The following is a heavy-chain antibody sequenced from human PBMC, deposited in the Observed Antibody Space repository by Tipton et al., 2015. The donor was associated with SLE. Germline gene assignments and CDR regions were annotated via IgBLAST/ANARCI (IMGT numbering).Heavy chain of an antibody. CDR1: GGTFSNYS. CDR2: ISAYNGHT. J-gene: IGHJ5*02. Sequence: QLVQSGAEMKKPGSSVKVSCRASGGTFSNYSLSWVRQAPGQGPEWMGWISAYNGHTNYAQKLQGRVTMTTDTSTSTAYMELRSLRSDDTAVYYCAKNYCSSSNCYRDWFDPWGQGTLVTVSS. D-gene: IGHD2-2*02. CDR3: AKNYCSSSNCYRDWFDP. V-gene: IGHV1-18*01.